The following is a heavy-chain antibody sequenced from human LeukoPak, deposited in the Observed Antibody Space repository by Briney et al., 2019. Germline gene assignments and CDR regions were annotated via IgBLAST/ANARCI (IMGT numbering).Heavy chain of an antibody. CDR2: INPNSGGT. D-gene: IGHD5-24*01. CDR3: ARAGERDGYNFDY. J-gene: IGHJ4*02. Sequence: ASVKVSCKASGYTFTGYYMHWVRQAPGQGLEWMGWINPNSGGTNYAQKFQGRVTMTRDTSISTAYMELSRLRSDDTAVYHCARAGERDGYNFDYWGQGTLVTVSS. V-gene: IGHV1-2*02. CDR1: GYTFTGYY.